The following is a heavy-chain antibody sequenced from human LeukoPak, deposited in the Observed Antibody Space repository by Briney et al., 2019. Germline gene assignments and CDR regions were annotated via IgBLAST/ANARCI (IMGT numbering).Heavy chain of an antibody. CDR3: ARGGGYYDYVWGSYRYSAFDI. CDR2: IYYSGST. CDR1: GGSISSNSYY. V-gene: IGHV4-39*07. J-gene: IGHJ3*02. Sequence: SETLSLTCTVSGGSISSNSYYWGWIRQPPGKGLEWIGSIYYSGSTYYNPSLKSRVTISVDTSKNQFSLKLSSVTAADTAVYYCARGGGYYDYVWGSYRYSAFDIWGQGTMVTVSS. D-gene: IGHD3-16*02.